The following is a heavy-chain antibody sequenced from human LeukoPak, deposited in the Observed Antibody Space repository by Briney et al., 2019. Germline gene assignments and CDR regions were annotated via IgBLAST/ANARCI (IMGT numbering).Heavy chain of an antibody. J-gene: IGHJ4*02. CDR1: GYSFSTYS. Sequence: GESLKSSCTGSGYSFSTYSIGWVRRMPGKGLEWMGIIYPGDSDTRYSPSFQGQVSISADKSISTAYLQWNSLRASDTAMYYCARRGSGWTIDYWGQGTMVTVSS. CDR2: IYPGDSDT. CDR3: ARRGSGWTIDY. D-gene: IGHD6-19*01. V-gene: IGHV5-51*01.